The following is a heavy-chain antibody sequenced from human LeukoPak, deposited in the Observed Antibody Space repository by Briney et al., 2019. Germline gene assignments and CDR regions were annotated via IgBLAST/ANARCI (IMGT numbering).Heavy chain of an antibody. V-gene: IGHV4-59*08. D-gene: IGHD2-2*01. CDR1: GGSISSYY. CDR2: IYYSGST. CDR3: ARLGDCSSTSCRYNWFDP. Sequence: SETLSLTCTVSGGSISSYYWSWIRQPPGMGLEWIGYIYYSGSTNYNPSLKSRVTISVDTSKNQFSLKLSSVTAADTAVYYCARLGDCSSTSCRYNWFDPWGQGTLVTVSS. J-gene: IGHJ5*02.